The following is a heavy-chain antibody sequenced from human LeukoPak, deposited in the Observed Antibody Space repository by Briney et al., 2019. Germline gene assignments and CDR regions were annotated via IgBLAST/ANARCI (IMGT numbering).Heavy chain of an antibody. D-gene: IGHD2-2*01. Sequence: SETLSLTCTVSGGSISSYYWSWIRQPAGKGLEWIGRIYTSGSTNYNPSLKSRVSISVDTSKNQLSLRLSSVTAADTAVYYCASGGYCTSASCLTLNWFDPWGQGTVVTVSS. CDR1: GGSISSYY. V-gene: IGHV4-4*07. J-gene: IGHJ5*02. CDR2: IYTSGST. CDR3: ASGGYCTSASCLTLNWFDP.